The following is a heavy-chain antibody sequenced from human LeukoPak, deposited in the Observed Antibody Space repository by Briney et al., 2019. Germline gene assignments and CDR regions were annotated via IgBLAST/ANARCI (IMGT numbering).Heavy chain of an antibody. Sequence: SETLSLTCTVSGGSISSGDYYWSWIRQPPGKGLEWIGYIYYSGSTYYNPSLKSRVTISVDTSKNQFSLKLSSVTAADTAVYYCASSYGDARSLDYWGQGTLVTVSP. CDR3: ASSYGDARSLDY. D-gene: IGHD4-17*01. V-gene: IGHV4-30-4*01. J-gene: IGHJ4*02. CDR1: GGSISSGDYY. CDR2: IYYSGST.